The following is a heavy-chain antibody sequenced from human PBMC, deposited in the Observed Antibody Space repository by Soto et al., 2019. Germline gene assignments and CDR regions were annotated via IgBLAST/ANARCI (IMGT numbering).Heavy chain of an antibody. CDR1: GGSMKNFY. D-gene: IGHD6-13*01. CDR3: ARYSSRHRWLDS. J-gene: IGHJ4*02. Sequence: PSDTLSLTCNVSGGSMKNFYWSWILQPPGKGLEWIAHVSDSGVTKYNPPLQSRATISVDTSKSRFSLNLNSVSAADTAIYYCARYSSRHRWLDSWGQGTLVTVSS. CDR2: VSDSGVT. V-gene: IGHV4-59*12.